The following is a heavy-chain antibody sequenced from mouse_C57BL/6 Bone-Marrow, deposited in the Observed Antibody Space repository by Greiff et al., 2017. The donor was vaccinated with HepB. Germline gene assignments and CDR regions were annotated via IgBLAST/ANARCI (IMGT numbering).Heavy chain of an antibody. CDR3: ARFAY. Sequence: VQLQESGPGLVQPSQSLSITCTVSGFSFTSYGVHWVRQSPGKGLEWLGVIWSGGSTDYNAAFISRLSISKDNSKSQVVFKMNSLQADDTAIYYCARFAYWGQGTLVTVSA. J-gene: IGHJ3*01. CDR2: IWSGGST. V-gene: IGHV2-2*01. CDR1: GFSFTSYG.